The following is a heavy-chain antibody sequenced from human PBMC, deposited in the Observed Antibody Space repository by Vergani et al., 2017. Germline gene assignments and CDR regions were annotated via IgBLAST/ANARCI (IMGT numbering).Heavy chain of an antibody. CDR2: MNGDGDTI. CDR3: ARARKFRVGVVWENWFDP. CDR1: GFTFNEYW. D-gene: IGHD3-3*01. Sequence: EVELVESGGGLVQPGGSLRLSCAASGFTFNEYWMHWARQVPGKGLVWVSGMNGDGDTISYADSVKGRFTISRDNAKNTLFLQMNSQRAEDTAVYYCARARKFRVGVVWENWFDPWGQGTLVTVSS. J-gene: IGHJ5*02. V-gene: IGHV3-74*01.